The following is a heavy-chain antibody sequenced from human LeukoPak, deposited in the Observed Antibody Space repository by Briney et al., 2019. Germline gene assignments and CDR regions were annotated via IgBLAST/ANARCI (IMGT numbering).Heavy chain of an antibody. Sequence: GGSLRLSCAASGFTFSSYAMSWVRQAPGKGLEWVSGISGSGGSTYYADSVKGRFTISRDNPKNTLYLQMNSLRAEDTAVYYCAKDDNYDSSGGFDYWGQGTLATVSS. D-gene: IGHD3-22*01. CDR1: GFTFSSYA. J-gene: IGHJ4*02. CDR2: ISGSGGST. CDR3: AKDDNYDSSGGFDY. V-gene: IGHV3-23*01.